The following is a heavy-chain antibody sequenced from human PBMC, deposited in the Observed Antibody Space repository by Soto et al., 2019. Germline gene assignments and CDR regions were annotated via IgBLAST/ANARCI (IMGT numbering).Heavy chain of an antibody. D-gene: IGHD4-17*01. CDR2: INAGNGNT. CDR3: TRDNAVTTKSPQYFLH. V-gene: IGHV1-3*01. J-gene: IGHJ1*01. CDR1: GYTFTSYA. Sequence: ASVKVSCKASGYTFTSYAMHWVRQAPGQRLEWMGWINAGNGNTKYSQKFQGRVTITRDTSASTAYMELSSLRSEDTAVYYCTRDNAVTTKSPQYFLHWGQGTLVTVSS.